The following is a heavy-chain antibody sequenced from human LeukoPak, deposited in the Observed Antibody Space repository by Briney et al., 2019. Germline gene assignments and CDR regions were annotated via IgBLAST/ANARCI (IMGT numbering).Heavy chain of an antibody. CDR3: ARGGSPDSDIVVVPAATGRDFDY. CDR1: GGSFSGYY. V-gene: IGHV4-34*01. J-gene: IGHJ4*02. CDR2: INHSGST. Sequence: QTSETLSLTCAVYGGSFSGYYWSWVRQPPGKGLEWIGEINHSGSTNYNPSLKSRVTISVDTSKNQFSLKLSSVTAADTAVYYCARGGSPDSDIVVVPAATGRDFDYWGQGTLVTVSS. D-gene: IGHD2-2*01.